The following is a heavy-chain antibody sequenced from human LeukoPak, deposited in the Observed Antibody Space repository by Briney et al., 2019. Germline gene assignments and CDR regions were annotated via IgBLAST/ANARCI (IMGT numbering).Heavy chain of an antibody. CDR2: ISWSSGTI. Sequence: SLRLSCTVSGFTFNDYGLHWVRQAPGKGLEWVSGISWSSGTIAYADSVKGRFTISRDNAKNSLFLQMNSLRGEDTALYYCAKGIDFWSGLDYWGPGSLVTVSS. J-gene: IGHJ4*02. D-gene: IGHD3-3*01. CDR1: GFTFNDYG. V-gene: IGHV3-9*01. CDR3: AKGIDFWSGLDY.